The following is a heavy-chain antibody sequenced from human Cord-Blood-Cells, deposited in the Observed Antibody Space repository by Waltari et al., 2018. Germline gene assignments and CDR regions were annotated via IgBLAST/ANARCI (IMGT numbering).Heavy chain of an antibody. J-gene: IGHJ5*02. CDR2: YNRCGGNQ. CDR3: ARSRSWGGWFDP. D-gene: IGHD7-27*01. CDR1: GFTFSSYW. V-gene: IGHV3-74*01. Sequence: EVQLVESGGGLVQPGGSLRLSCAASGFTFSSYWMHWVRQAPGKGLVVGSRYNRCGGNQNYADFVKGRFHHPRSNGKNTLYLQMNSLRAEDTAVYYCARSRSWGGWFDPWGQGTLVTVSS.